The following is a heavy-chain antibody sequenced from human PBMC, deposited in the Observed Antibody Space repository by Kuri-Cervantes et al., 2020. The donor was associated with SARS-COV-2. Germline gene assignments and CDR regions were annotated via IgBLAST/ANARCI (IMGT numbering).Heavy chain of an antibody. CDR1: GFSLSNARMG. V-gene: IGHV2-26*01. J-gene: IGHJ4*02. CDR2: IFSNDEK. Sequence: SGPTLVKPTETLTLTCTVSGFSLSNARMGVSWIRQPPGKALEWLAHIFSNDEKSYSTSLKSRLTITKDTSKNQVVLTMTNMDPVDTATYYCAHGRGVVALPQGWGQGTLVTVSS. CDR3: AHGRGVVALPQG. D-gene: IGHD2-15*01.